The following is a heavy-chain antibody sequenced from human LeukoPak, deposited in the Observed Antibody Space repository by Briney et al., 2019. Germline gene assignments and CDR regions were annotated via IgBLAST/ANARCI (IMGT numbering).Heavy chain of an antibody. V-gene: IGHV4-39*01. Sequence: TSETLSLTCTVSGGSISSSSYYWGWIRQPPGKGLEWIGSIYYSGSTYYNPSLKSRVTISVDTSKNQFSLKLSSVTAADTAVYYCAPVDTWDRWFDPWGQGTLVTVSS. CDR3: APVDTWDRWFDP. D-gene: IGHD5-18*01. CDR1: GGSISSSSYY. CDR2: IYYSGST. J-gene: IGHJ5*02.